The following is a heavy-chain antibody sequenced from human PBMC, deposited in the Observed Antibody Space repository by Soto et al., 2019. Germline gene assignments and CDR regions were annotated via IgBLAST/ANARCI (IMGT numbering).Heavy chain of an antibody. CDR3: ARDRRYYGSVPAHLPY. V-gene: IGHV1-18*01. J-gene: IGHJ4*02. CDR1: GYTFTSYG. CDR2: ISAYNGNT. D-gene: IGHD3-10*01. Sequence: ASVKVSCKASGYTFTSYGISWVRQAPGQGLEWMGWISAYNGNTNYAQKLQGRVTMTTDTSTSTAYMELRSLRSDDTAVYYCARDRRYYGSVPAHLPYWGQRSLVIVSS.